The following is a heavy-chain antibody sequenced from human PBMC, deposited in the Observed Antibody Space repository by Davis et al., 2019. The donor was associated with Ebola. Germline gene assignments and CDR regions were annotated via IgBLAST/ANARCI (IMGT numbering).Heavy chain of an antibody. D-gene: IGHD3-16*01. J-gene: IGHJ3*02. V-gene: IGHV4-61*01. CDR3: ARIQGGDDAFDI. Sequence: SQTLSLTCALSGRPVSSASHYWSWIRQPPGKGLEWIGYMYYSGSPNYNPSLNSRVTISVDTSKNQFSLKLTSVTAADTAVYYCARIQGGDDAFDIWGQGTMVSVSS. CDR2: MYYSGSP. CDR1: GRPVSSASHY.